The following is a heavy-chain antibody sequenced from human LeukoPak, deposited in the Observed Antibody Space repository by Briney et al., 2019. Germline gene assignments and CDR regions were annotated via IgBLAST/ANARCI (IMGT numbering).Heavy chain of an antibody. D-gene: IGHD2-2*02. CDR1: GYTFTGYY. Sequence: ASVKVSCKASGYTFTGYYMHWVRQAPGQGLEWMGWINPNSGGTNYAQKFQGRVTMTRDTPISTAYMELSRLRSDDTAVYYCARGYCSSTSCYTLDYWGQGTLVTVSS. J-gene: IGHJ4*02. CDR3: ARGYCSSTSCYTLDY. V-gene: IGHV1-2*02. CDR2: INPNSGGT.